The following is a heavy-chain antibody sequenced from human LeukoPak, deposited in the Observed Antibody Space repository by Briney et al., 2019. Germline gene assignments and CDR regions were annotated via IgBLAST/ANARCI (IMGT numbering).Heavy chain of an antibody. CDR3: ARDSPFGFY. Sequence: GGSLRLSCAASGFTFSDYWMSWVRQAPGKGLERVANIKQDGSEKNYVDSVKGRFIISRDNAKNSLYLQMNSLRAEDTAVYYCARDSPFGFYWGQGTLVTVSS. CDR1: GFTFSDYW. D-gene: IGHD3-10*01. V-gene: IGHV3-7*01. J-gene: IGHJ4*02. CDR2: IKQDGSEK.